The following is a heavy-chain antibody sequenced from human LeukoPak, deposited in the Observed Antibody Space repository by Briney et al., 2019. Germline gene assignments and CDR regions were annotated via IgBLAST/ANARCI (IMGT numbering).Heavy chain of an antibody. CDR2: IIPIFGTA. V-gene: IGHV1-69*06. J-gene: IGHJ3*02. D-gene: IGHD2-15*01. Sequence: ASVKVSCKASGYTFTSYGINWVRQAPGQGLEWMGGIIPIFGTANYAQKFQGRVAITADKSTSTAYMELSSLRSEDTAVYYCASPFFGGLDRYCSGGSCYPPANDAFDIWGQGTMVTVSS. CDR3: ASPFFGGLDRYCSGGSCYPPANDAFDI. CDR1: GYTFTSYG.